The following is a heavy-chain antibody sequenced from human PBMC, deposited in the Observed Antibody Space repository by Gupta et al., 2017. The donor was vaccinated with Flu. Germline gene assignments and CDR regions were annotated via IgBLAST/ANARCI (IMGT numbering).Heavy chain of an antibody. CDR2: IYSGGRT. CDR3: ARGFRFMNWFDP. D-gene: IGHD3-10*01. Sequence: EVQLVESGGGLVQPGGSLRLSCPASGFTSSSNYMSWVRQAPGKGLEWVSVIYSGGRTYYADSVKGRFTISRDNSKNTLYPQMNSLRAEDTAVYYCARGFRFMNWFDPWGQGTLVTVSS. J-gene: IGHJ5*02. CDR1: GFTSSSNY. V-gene: IGHV3-66*02.